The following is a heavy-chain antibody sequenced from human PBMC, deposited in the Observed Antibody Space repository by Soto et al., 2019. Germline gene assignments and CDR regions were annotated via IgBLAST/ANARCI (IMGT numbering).Heavy chain of an antibody. J-gene: IGHJ5*02. Sequence: SETLSLTCTVSGGSISSGDYYWSWIRQPPGKGLEWIGYIYYSGSTYYNPSLKSRVTISVDTSKNQFSLKLSSVTAADTAVYYCARERPEGARIDPWGQGTLVTVSS. CDR3: ARERPEGARIDP. CDR1: GGSISSGDYY. CDR2: IYYSGST. V-gene: IGHV4-30-4*01. D-gene: IGHD6-6*01.